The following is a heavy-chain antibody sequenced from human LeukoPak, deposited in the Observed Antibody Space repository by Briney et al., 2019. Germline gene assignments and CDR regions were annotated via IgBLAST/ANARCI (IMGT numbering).Heavy chain of an antibody. D-gene: IGHD5-12*01. CDR3: AKGGLYYYMDV. CDR1: GFTFSSYA. J-gene: IGHJ6*03. Sequence: PGGSLRLSCAASGFTFSSYAMSWVRQAPGKGLEWVSAISHSGDSTYYADSVKGRFTISRDNSRNTLYLQMNCLRAEDTVIYYCAKGGLYYYMDVWGKGTTVTVSS. V-gene: IGHV3-23*01. CDR2: ISHSGDST.